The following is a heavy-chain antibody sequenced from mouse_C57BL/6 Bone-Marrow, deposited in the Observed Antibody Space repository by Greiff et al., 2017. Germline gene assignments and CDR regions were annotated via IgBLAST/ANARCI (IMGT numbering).Heavy chain of an antibody. V-gene: IGHV1-26*01. Sequence: EVQLQQSGPELVKPGASVKISCKASGYTFTDYYMNWVKQSHGKSLEWIGDINPNNGGTSYNQTFKGKATLTVDTSSSTACMGLHCLTSEDSAVYCCARVGLSAYWGQGTLVTVSA. D-gene: IGHD2-4*01. CDR3: ARVGLSAY. CDR1: GYTFTDYY. CDR2: INPNNGGT. J-gene: IGHJ3*01.